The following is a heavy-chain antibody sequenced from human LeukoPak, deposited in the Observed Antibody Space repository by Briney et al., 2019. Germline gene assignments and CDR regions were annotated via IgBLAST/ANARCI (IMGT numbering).Heavy chain of an antibody. Sequence: GGSLRLSCAASGFSFRSYSMDWVRQAPGKGLEWVSSITGSSSYISYADSVKGRFTISRDNAENSLFLQMNSLRPEDTAVYFCARDGLGGGETFDSWGQGTLVTVSS. CDR2: ITGSSSYI. CDR3: ARDGLGGGETFDS. V-gene: IGHV3-21*01. D-gene: IGHD3-16*01. CDR1: GFSFRSYS. J-gene: IGHJ4*02.